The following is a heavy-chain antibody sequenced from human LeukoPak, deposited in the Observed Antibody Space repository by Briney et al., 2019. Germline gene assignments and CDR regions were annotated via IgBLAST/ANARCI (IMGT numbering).Heavy chain of an antibody. CDR2: IIPILGIA. J-gene: IGHJ6*02. D-gene: IGHD1-1*01. Sequence: SVKVSCKASGGTFSSYTISWVRQAPGQGLEWMGRIIPILGIANYAQKFQGRVTITADKSTSTAYMELSSLRSEDTAVYYCARDPYNWNGRGPPCYYYGMDVWGQGTTVTVSS. CDR3: ARDPYNWNGRGPPCYYYGMDV. CDR1: GGTFSSYT. V-gene: IGHV1-69*04.